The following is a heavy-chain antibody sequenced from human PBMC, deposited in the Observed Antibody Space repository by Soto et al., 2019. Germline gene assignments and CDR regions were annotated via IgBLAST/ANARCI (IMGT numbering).Heavy chain of an antibody. CDR1: GFNFDNYA. D-gene: IGHD5-12*01. V-gene: IGHV3-9*01. CDR2: ISWEGGSI. J-gene: IGHJ4*02. Sequence: GGSLRLSCAASGFNFDNYAMHWVRQIPGKGLEWVSGISWEGGSIGYADSVKGRFTISRDNAKNSPYLQMSSLRTEDTAFYYFVKDHDEDFGYDLDYFNYWGQGTLVTVSS. CDR3: VKDHDEDFGYDLDYFNY.